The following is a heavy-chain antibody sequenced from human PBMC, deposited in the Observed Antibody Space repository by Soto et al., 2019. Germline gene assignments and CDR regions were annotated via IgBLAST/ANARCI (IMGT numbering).Heavy chain of an antibody. CDR2: IYYSGST. J-gene: IGHJ6*03. D-gene: IGHD3-10*01. CDR1: GDSLSNNNFY. CDR3: ARHYGYYSHYMDV. Sequence: PSETLSLTCTVSGDSLSNNNFYWGWIRQPPGKGLEGIGTIYYSGSTYYNPSLKSRVTISVDTSNNQLSLKLSSVTAADTAVYYCARHYGYYSHYMDVWTKGTTVTVSS. V-gene: IGHV4-39*01.